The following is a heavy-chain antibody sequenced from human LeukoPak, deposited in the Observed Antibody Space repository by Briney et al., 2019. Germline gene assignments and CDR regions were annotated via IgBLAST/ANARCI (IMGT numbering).Heavy chain of an antibody. J-gene: IGHJ5*02. D-gene: IGHD6-19*01. Sequence: PSETVSLTCAVYGGSFRGYYWSWIRQPPAKGLEGIGEINHSGSTNYLPSLKSRVTISVGTAKSPFALTMSSVTAAVTAVYYCARYSNRLVSFHNWFDPWCQGTLVIVSS. CDR2: INHSGST. CDR1: GGSFRGYY. V-gene: IGHV4-34*01. CDR3: ARYSNRLVSFHNWFDP.